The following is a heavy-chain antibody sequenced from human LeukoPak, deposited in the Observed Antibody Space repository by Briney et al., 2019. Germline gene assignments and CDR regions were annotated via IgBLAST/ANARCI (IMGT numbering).Heavy chain of an antibody. CDR2: IYYSGST. D-gene: IGHD3-9*01. J-gene: IGHJ4*02. Sequence: PSETLSLTCTVSGGSISSSSYYWGWIRQPPGKGLEWIGSIYYSGSTYYNPSLKSRVTISVDTSKNQFSLKLGSVTAADTAVYYCARCGNYDILTGYYGWGRGTLVTVSS. CDR3: ARCGNYDILTGYYG. CDR1: GGSISSSSYY. V-gene: IGHV4-39*01.